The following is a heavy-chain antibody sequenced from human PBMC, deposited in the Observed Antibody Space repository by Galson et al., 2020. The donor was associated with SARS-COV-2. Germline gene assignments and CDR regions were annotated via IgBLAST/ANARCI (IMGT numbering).Heavy chain of an antibody. CDR3: ARLANYYDSSGYETGY. V-gene: IGHV4-39*01. CDR1: GGSISRSRYY. D-gene: IGHD3-22*01. CDR2: IYYSGST. J-gene: IGHJ4*02. Sequence: SETLSLTCSVSGGSISRSRYYWGWIRQPPGKGLEWIGNIYYSGSTYYNPSLKSRVTISVDTSKNQFSLKLSSVTAADTAVYYCARLANYYDSSGYETGYWGQGTLVTVSS.